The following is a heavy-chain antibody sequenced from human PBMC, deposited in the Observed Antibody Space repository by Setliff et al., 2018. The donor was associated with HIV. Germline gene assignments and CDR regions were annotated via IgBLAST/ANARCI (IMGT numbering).Heavy chain of an antibody. J-gene: IGHJ5*02. CDR3: ATAYKNTYYYGSGSNKDNWFDP. CDR1: GYTLTEVS. V-gene: IGHV1-24*01. D-gene: IGHD3-10*01. Sequence: GASVKVSCKVSGYTLTEVSMHWVRQAPGKGLEWMGGFDPEDGETIYAQKFQGRVTMTEDTSTDTAYMELSSLRSEDTAVYYCATAYKNTYYYGSGSNKDNWFDPWGQGTLVTVSS. CDR2: FDPEDGET.